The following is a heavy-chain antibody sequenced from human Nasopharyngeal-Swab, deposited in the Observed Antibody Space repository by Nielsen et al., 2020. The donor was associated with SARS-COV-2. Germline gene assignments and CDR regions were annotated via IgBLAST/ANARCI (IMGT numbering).Heavy chain of an antibody. J-gene: IGHJ6*02. CDR1: GFTFSSYA. V-gene: IGHV3-23*01. Sequence: GASLQISCAASGFTFSSYAMSWVRQPPGKGLEWVSAIRGSGGSTYYADSVKGRFTISRDNSKNTLYLQMNSLRAEDTAVYYCARLEGGRGYSYGDYYYYYGMDVWGQGTTVTVSS. D-gene: IGHD5-18*01. CDR3: ARLEGGRGYSYGDYYYYYGMDV. CDR2: IRGSGGST.